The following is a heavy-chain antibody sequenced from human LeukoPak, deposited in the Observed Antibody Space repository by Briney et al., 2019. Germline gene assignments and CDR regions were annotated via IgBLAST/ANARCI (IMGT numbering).Heavy chain of an antibody. CDR2: IDHRGDT. Sequence: SETLSLTCAVYGGSFSGYYLSWIRQSPGKGLEWIAEIDHRGDTNYNPSVKSRVTISVDTSKNQFSLKVRSLSAADTAVYYCARGATISETGYFDFWGQGTLVTVSS. CDR3: ARGATISETGYFDF. V-gene: IGHV4-34*01. CDR1: GGSFSGYY. J-gene: IGHJ4*03. D-gene: IGHD5-24*01.